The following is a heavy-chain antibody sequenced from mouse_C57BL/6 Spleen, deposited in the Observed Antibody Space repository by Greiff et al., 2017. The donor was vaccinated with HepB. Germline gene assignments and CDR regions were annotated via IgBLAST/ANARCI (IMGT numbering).Heavy chain of an antibody. Sequence: EVQLQQSGAELVRPGASVKLSCTASGFNIKDDYMHWVKQRPEQGLEWIGWIDPENGDTEYASKFQGKATITADTSSNTAYLQLSSLTSEDTAVYYGTTGTTVVAYYYAMDYWGQGTSVTVSS. CDR3: TTGTTVVAYYYAMDY. D-gene: IGHD1-1*01. V-gene: IGHV14-4*01. CDR2: IDPENGDT. CDR1: GFNIKDDY. J-gene: IGHJ4*01.